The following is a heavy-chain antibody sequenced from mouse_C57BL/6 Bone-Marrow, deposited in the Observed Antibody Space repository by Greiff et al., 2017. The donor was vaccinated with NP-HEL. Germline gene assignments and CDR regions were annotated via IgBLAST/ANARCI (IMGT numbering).Heavy chain of an antibody. CDR3: ARRRERDYFDY. CDR1: YTFTDYY. Sequence: YTFTDYYINWVKQRPGQGLEWIGWIYPGSGNTKYNEKFKGKATLTVDTSSSTAYMQLSSLTSEDSAVYFCARRRERDYFDYWGQGTTLTVSS. V-gene: IGHV1-84*01. CDR2: IYPGSGNT. J-gene: IGHJ2*01.